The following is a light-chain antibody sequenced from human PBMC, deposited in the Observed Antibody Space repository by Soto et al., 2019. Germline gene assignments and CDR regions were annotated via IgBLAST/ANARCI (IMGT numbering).Light chain of an antibody. CDR2: KTS. J-gene: IGKJ1*01. V-gene: IGKV1-5*03. CDR1: QSISLW. Sequence: DIPMTQSPSTLSASVGDRVTMTCRASQSISLWVAWYQQKPGRAPNLLIYKTSSLETGVPSRFSGSGSGTEFTLTISSLQPDDFATYYCQHYKDYSWTFGQGTKVEVK. CDR3: QHYKDYSWT.